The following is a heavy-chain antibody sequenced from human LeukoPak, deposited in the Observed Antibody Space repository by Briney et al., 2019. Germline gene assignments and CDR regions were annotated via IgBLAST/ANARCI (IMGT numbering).Heavy chain of an antibody. V-gene: IGHV3-21*01. Sequence: PGGSLRLSCAASGFTFSSYSMNRVRQAPGKGLEWVSSISSSSSYIYYADSVKGRFTISRDNAKNSLYLQMNSLRAEDTAVYYCARDPEQHSYGSDYFDYWGQGTLVTVSS. CDR2: ISSSSSYI. J-gene: IGHJ4*02. CDR1: GFTFSSYS. CDR3: ARDPEQHSYGSDYFDY. D-gene: IGHD5-18*01.